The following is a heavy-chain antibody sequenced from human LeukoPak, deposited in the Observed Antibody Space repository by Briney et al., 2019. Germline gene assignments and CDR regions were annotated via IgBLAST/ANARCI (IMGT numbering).Heavy chain of an antibody. V-gene: IGHV4-59*08. D-gene: IGHD4-17*01. Sequence: KSSETLSLTCTASGRSISSYYGSWIRQPPGKGLEWIGYIYYSGGTDYNPSLKSRVTLSVGTSKNQFSLRLGPVTAADTAVYYCARGEGVTTVYDWGRGTLVTVSS. CDR1: GRSISSYY. J-gene: IGHJ4*02. CDR3: ARGEGVTTVYD. CDR2: IYYSGGT.